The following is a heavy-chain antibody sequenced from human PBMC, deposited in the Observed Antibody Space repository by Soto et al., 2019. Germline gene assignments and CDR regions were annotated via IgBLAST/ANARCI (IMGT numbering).Heavy chain of an antibody. Sequence: PSETLSLTCTVSGGSISSGGYYWSWIRQHPGKGLEWIGYIYYSGSTYSNPSLKSRVTISVDTSKNQFSLKLSSVTAADTAVYYCTRLIAVAGLDAFDIWGQGTMVTVSS. CDR1: GGSISSGGYY. CDR2: IYYSGST. V-gene: IGHV4-31*03. J-gene: IGHJ3*02. CDR3: TRLIAVAGLDAFDI. D-gene: IGHD6-19*01.